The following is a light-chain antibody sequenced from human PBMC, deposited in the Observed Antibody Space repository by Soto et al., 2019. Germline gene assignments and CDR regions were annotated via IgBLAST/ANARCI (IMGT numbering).Light chain of an antibody. CDR3: QQYGSSPMYT. CDR2: GAS. J-gene: IGKJ2*01. CDR1: QSVSSSY. V-gene: IGKV3-20*01. Sequence: EIVLTQSPGTLSLPPGERVTLSCRASQSVSSSYLAWYQQKAGQAPRLLIYGASSRATGIPDRFSGSGSGTDFTLTISRLEPEDFAVYYCQQYGSSPMYTFGQGTKLEIK.